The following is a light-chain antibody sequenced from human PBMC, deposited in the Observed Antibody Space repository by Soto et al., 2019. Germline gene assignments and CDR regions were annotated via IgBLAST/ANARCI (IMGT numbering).Light chain of an antibody. Sequence: EIGLTQSPGTLSLSSGERATLSCRASQSVSSSYLAWYQQKPGQAPRLLIYGSSSRATGIPDRFSGSGSGTDFTIPISRLEPEDFAVYYCQQYGSSPPWTFGQGTKVEIK. CDR1: QSVSSSY. CDR2: GSS. V-gene: IGKV3-20*01. J-gene: IGKJ1*01. CDR3: QQYGSSPPWT.